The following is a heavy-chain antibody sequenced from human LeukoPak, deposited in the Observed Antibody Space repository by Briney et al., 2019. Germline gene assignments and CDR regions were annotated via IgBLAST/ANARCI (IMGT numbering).Heavy chain of an antibody. J-gene: IGHJ4*02. CDR2: VDHNGVT. V-gene: IGHV4-34*01. CDR1: GGSFGGYS. D-gene: IGHD3-16*02. CDR3: ARPKSLVYVWGTYRFFDF. Sequence: PSETLSLTCAVYGGSFGGYSWNWIRQSPEKGLEWIGKVDHNGVTSYNPSLKSRVTISLDTSKNQFSLRLSSVTAADMALYYCARPKSLVYVWGTYRFFDFWGQGTLVTVSS.